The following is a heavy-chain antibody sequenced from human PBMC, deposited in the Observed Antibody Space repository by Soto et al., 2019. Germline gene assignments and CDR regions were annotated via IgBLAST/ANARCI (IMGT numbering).Heavy chain of an antibody. CDR1: GYTFTSYY. CDR3: ASYTIFGVVWTGNWFDP. Sequence: ASVKVSCKASGYTFTSYYIHWVRQAPGQGLEWMGGIIPIFGTANYAQKFQGRVTITADESTSTAYMELSSLRSEDTAVYYCASYTIFGVVWTGNWFDPWGQGTLVTVSS. J-gene: IGHJ5*02. D-gene: IGHD3-3*01. V-gene: IGHV1-69*13. CDR2: IIPIFGTA.